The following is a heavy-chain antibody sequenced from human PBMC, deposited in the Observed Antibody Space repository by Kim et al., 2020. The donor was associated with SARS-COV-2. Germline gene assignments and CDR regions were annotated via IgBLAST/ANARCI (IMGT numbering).Heavy chain of an antibody. D-gene: IGHD5-12*01. V-gene: IGHV1-8*01. J-gene: IGHJ4*02. CDR2: MNPNSGNT. Sequence: ASVKVSCKASGYTFTSYDINWVRQATGQGLEWMGWMNPNSGNTGYAQKFQGRVTMTRNTSISTAYMELSSLRSEDTAVYYCARVRRGATNFRRGPVDYWGQGTLVTVSS. CDR3: ARVRRGATNFRRGPVDY. CDR1: GYTFTSYD.